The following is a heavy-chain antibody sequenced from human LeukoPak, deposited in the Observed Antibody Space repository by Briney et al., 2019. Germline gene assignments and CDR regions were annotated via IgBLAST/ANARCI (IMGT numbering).Heavy chain of an antibody. CDR2: INHSGST. CDR3: ARNVLSHYYYGMDV. J-gene: IGHJ6*02. CDR1: GVSFSGYY. Sequence: PSETLSLTCAVYGVSFSGYYWSWIRQPPGKGLEWIGEINHSGSTNYNPSLKSRVTISVDTSKNQFSLKLSSVTAADTAVYYCARNVLSHYYYGMDVWGQGTTVTVSS. V-gene: IGHV4-34*01.